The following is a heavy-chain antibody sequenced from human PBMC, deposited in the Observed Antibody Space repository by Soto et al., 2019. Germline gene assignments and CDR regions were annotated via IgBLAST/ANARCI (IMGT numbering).Heavy chain of an antibody. CDR3: ARDLTLDSGLWGAFDI. CDR1: GFTFSSYA. J-gene: IGHJ3*02. Sequence: QVQLVESGGGVVQPGRSLRLSCAASGFTFSSYAMHWVRQAPGKGLEWVAVISYDGSNKYYADSVKGRFTISRDNSKNTLYLQMNSLRAEDTAVYYCARDLTLDSGLWGAFDIWGQGTMVTVSS. CDR2: ISYDGSNK. D-gene: IGHD3-16*01. V-gene: IGHV3-30-3*01.